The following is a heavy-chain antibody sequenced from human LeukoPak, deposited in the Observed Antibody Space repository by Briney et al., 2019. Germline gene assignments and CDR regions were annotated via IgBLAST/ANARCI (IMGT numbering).Heavy chain of an antibody. CDR2: IYPGDSDT. CDR3: ARRQGCSSTSCPPDS. Sequence: PGGSLRLSCRGSGYSFTTYWIGWVRQMPGKGLEWMGIIYPGDSDTRYSPSFQGQVTMSADKSINTAYPQWSSLKASDTAMYYCARRQGCSSTSCPPDSWGQGTLVTVSS. V-gene: IGHV5-51*01. D-gene: IGHD2-2*01. CDR1: GYSFTTYW. J-gene: IGHJ4*02.